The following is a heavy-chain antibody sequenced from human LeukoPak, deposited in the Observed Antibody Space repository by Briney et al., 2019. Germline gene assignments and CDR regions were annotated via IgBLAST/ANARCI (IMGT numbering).Heavy chain of an antibody. CDR1: GVSIRSGSYY. V-gene: IGHV4-61*02. CDR3: ARDQYYYGSGSYGLDY. Sequence: SETLSLTCNVSGVSIRSGSYYWSWIRQPAGKGLEWIGRIYTSGTTNYNPSLKSRVTMSVDTSKNQFSLKLSSVTAADTAVYYCARDQYYYGSGSYGLDYWGQGTLVTVSS. D-gene: IGHD3-10*01. CDR2: IYTSGTT. J-gene: IGHJ4*02.